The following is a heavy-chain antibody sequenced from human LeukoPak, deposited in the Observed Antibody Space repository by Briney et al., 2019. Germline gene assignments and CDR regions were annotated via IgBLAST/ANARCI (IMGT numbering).Heavy chain of an antibody. CDR2: INPNSGGT. CDR1: GYTFTGYY. Sequence: ASVKVSCKASGYTFTGYYMHWVRQAPGQGLEWMGWINPNSGGTNYAQKFQGRDTMTRDTSISTAYMELTRLRSDDTAVYYCASSLGSRVGYWGQGTLVTVSS. CDR3: ASSLGSRVGY. J-gene: IGHJ4*02. V-gene: IGHV1-2*02. D-gene: IGHD1-26*01.